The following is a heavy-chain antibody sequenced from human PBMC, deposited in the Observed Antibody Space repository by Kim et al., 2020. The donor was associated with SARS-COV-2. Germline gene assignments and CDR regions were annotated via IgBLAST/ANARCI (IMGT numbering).Heavy chain of an antibody. J-gene: IGHJ4*02. CDR3: ARAQGGSYYSYFDY. Sequence: GGSLRLSCAASGFTFSSYAMHWVRQAPGKGLEWVAVISYDGSKKYYADSVKGRFTISRDNSKNTLYLQMNSLRAEDTAVYYCARAQGGSYYSYFDYWGQGTLVTVSS. D-gene: IGHD1-26*01. V-gene: IGHV3-30*04. CDR1: GFTFSSYA. CDR2: ISYDGSKK.